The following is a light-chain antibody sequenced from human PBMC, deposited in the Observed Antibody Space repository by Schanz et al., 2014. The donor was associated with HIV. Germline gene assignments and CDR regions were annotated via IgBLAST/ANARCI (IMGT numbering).Light chain of an antibody. CDR1: QSISRNY. CDR3: HQNSDWPRT. Sequence: EIVLTQSPGTLSLSPGERATLFCRASQSISRNYLAWFQQKPGQAPTLLIYGASKRATGIPDRFIGSGSGTDFTLTINRLEPEDVAVYYCHQNSDWPRTFGGGTRVEIK. J-gene: IGKJ4*01. V-gene: IGKV3D-20*02. CDR2: GAS.